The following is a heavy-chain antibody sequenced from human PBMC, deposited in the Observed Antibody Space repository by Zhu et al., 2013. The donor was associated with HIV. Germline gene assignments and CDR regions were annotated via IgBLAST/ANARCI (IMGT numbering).Heavy chain of an antibody. J-gene: IGHJ5*02. CDR1: GGTFSSYA. V-gene: IGHV1-69*01. CDR3: ARDLRSSGWGKYNWFDP. CDR2: IIPIFGTA. Sequence: QVQLVQSGAEVKKPGSSVKVSCKASGGTFSSYAISWVRQAPGQGLEWMGGIIPIFGTANYAQKFQGRVTITADESTSTAYMELSSLRSEDTAVYYCARDLRSSGWGKYNWFDPWGQGTLVTVSS. D-gene: IGHD6-19*01.